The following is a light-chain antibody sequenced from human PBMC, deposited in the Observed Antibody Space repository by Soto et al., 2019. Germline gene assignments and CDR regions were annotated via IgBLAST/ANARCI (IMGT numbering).Light chain of an antibody. J-gene: IGKJ4*01. CDR2: GTS. CDR3: QQYKSYPLT. V-gene: IGKV3-20*01. Sequence: EIVVTQSPGTLSLSPGDRATLSCRASRSISTTYLAWYQQRPGQAPRLLIYGTSSRATGIPDRFSGSGSATDFTLTINRLEPEDFATYYCQQYKSYPLTFGGGTKVEV. CDR1: RSISTTY.